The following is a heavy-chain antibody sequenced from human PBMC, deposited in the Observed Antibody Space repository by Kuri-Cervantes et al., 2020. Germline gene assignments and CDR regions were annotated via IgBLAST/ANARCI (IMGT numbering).Heavy chain of an antibody. CDR3: ARIEGSASSRSD. D-gene: IGHD6-13*01. Sequence: ASVKVSCKASGYTLTNNFIHWVRQAPGQGLEWLGRVNCNGGGTIYAPKFQGRVTMTRDTSISTAYMELSSLKSADTAMYYCARIEGSASSRSDWGQGTLVTVSS. V-gene: IGHV1-2*06. CDR1: GYTLTNNF. CDR2: VNCNGGGT. J-gene: IGHJ4*02.